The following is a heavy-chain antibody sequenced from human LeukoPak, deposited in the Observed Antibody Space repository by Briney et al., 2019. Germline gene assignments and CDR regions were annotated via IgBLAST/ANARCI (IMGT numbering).Heavy chain of an antibody. CDR3: ARDPTYYYGSGSYFTGDY. CDR1: GGTFSSYA. J-gene: IGHJ4*02. Sequence: SVKVSCKASGGTFSSYAISWVRRAPGQGLEWMGGIIPIFGTANYAQKFQGRVTITADKSTSTAYMELSSLRSEDTAVYYCARDPTYYYGSGSYFTGDYWGQGTLVTVSS. D-gene: IGHD3-10*01. V-gene: IGHV1-69*06. CDR2: IIPIFGTA.